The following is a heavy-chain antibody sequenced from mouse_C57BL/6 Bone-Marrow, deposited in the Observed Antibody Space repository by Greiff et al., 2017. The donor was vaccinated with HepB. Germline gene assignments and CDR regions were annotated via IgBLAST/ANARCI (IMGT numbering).Heavy chain of an antibody. CDR1: GYTFTSYW. CDR3: ARGGYPFYYDRGY. Sequence: QVQLQQPGAELVKPGASVKLSCKASGYTFTSYWMQWVKQRPGQGLEWIGEIDPSDSYTNYNQKFKGKATLTVDTSSSTAYMQLSSLTSEDSAVYYCARGGYPFYYDRGYGGQGTTVTVSS. D-gene: IGHD5-1-1*01. CDR2: IDPSDSYT. J-gene: IGHJ4*01. V-gene: IGHV1-50*01.